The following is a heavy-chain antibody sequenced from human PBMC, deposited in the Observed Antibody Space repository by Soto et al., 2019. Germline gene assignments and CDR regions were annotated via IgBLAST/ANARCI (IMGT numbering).Heavy chain of an antibody. CDR1: EFTFSSYH. Sequence: TGGSLRLSCAASEFTFSSYHMNWVRQAPGKGLEWVSYISSSSSTIHYADSVKGRFTISRDNAKNSLYLQMASLRAEDTAVYYCARDIVAGSGWYTYDYWGQGTLVTVSS. CDR3: ARDIVAGSGWYTYDY. CDR2: ISSSSSTI. D-gene: IGHD6-19*01. V-gene: IGHV3-48*01. J-gene: IGHJ4*02.